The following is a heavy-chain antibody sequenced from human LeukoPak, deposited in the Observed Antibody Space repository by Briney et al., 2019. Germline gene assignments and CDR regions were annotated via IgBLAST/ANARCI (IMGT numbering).Heavy chain of an antibody. J-gene: IGHJ4*02. D-gene: IGHD6-19*01. CDR2: IYYSGST. CDR3: ARLISSAWTPDY. Sequence: SETLSLTCTVSGGSISSSSYYWGWIRQPPGKGLDWIGHIYYSGSTYYNPSLKSRVTISVDTSQNQFSLKLNSVTAADTAVYYCARLISSAWTPDYWGQGTLVTVSS. V-gene: IGHV4-39*01. CDR1: GGSISSSSYY.